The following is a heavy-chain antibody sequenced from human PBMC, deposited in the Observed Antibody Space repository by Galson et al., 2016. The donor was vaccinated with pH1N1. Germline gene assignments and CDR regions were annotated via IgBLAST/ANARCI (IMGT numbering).Heavy chain of an antibody. D-gene: IGHD6-13*01. CDR2: IYTGGRT. Sequence: SLRLSCAASGFSVSSNYMNWVRRAPGRGLEWVSVIYTGGRTDYADSVKGRFTISRDSSKNTLFLQMNSLRVEDTAVYYCARAIGAAGSFWGQGTLVTVSS. CDR1: GFSVSSNY. J-gene: IGHJ4*02. CDR3: ARAIGAAGSF. V-gene: IGHV3-53*01.